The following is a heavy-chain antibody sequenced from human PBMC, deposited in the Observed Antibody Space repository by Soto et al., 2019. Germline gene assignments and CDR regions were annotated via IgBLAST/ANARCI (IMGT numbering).Heavy chain of an antibody. CDR2: IYWDDDK. D-gene: IGHD6-19*01. CDR3: AHIVVAGLGYYFDY. Sequence: QITLKESGPTLVKPTQTLTLTCTFPGFSLSSTRMAVGWIRQPPGKALEWLALIYWDDDKRSSPFLKSRLTITKDTSKNQVVLTMSNMDPVETARYYCAHIVVAGLGYYFDYWGQGTLVTVSS. J-gene: IGHJ4*02. V-gene: IGHV2-5*02. CDR1: GFSLSSTRMA.